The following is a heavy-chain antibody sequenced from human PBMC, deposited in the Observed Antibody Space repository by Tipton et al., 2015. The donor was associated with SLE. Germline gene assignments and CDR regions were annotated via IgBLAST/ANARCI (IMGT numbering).Heavy chain of an antibody. V-gene: IGHV1-69*01. CDR1: GGTFTNYA. CDR3: ALAVAGRSSIDY. CDR2: IFPVGAT. Sequence: QVQLVQSGAEMKKPGSSLKVSCKASGGTFTNYAVSWVRQAPGQGLEWMGGIFPVGATNYPQKFQGRVTISTDVTTNTAYMELRSLRSDDTAVYYCALAVAGRSSIDYWGQGTLVTVSS. D-gene: IGHD6-19*01. J-gene: IGHJ4*02.